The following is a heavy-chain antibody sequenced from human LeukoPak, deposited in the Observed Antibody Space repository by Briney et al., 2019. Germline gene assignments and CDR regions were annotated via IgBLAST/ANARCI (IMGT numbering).Heavy chain of an antibody. CDR3: ARHETTYDAFDI. V-gene: IGHV1-46*01. Sequence: ASVKVSCKASGYTFTSYYMHWVRQAPGQGLEWMGIINPRGGSTSYAQKFQGRVTMTRDTSTSTVYMELSSLRSEDTAVYYCARHETTYDAFDIWGQGTMVTVSS. D-gene: IGHD4-11*01. CDR1: GYTFTSYY. J-gene: IGHJ3*02. CDR2: INPRGGST.